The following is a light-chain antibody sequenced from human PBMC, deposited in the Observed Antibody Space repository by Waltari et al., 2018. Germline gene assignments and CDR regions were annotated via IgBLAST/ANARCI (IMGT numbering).Light chain of an antibody. CDR3: QQANTYPWT. V-gene: IGKV1-13*01. Sequence: AKAPNLLFYNINTWAGGVPSRFGGSGSGTEFTLTISSLQPEDFATYCCQQANTYPWTFGQGTKVDVK. J-gene: IGKJ1*01. CDR2: NIN.